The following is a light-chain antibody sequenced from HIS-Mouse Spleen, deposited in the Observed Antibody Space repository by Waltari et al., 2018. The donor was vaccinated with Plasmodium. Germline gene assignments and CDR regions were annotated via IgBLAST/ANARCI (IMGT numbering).Light chain of an antibody. J-gene: IGKJ4*01. CDR2: WAS. CDR3: QQYYSTPLT. V-gene: IGKV4-1*01. Sequence: DIVMTQSPDSLDVSLGERATITCKSSPSVLYSSNNKNYLAWYQQKPGQPPKLLIYWASTRESGVPDRFSGSGSGTDFTLTISSLQAEDVAVYYCQQYYSTPLTFGGGTKVEIK. CDR1: PSVLYSSNNKNY.